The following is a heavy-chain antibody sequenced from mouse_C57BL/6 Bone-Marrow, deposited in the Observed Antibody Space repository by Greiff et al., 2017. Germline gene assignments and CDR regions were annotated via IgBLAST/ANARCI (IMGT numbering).Heavy chain of an antibody. D-gene: IGHD1-1*01. CDR1: GYTFTSYW. J-gene: IGHJ2*01. V-gene: IGHV1-72*01. CDR3: ARRRITTVGCFGY. Sequence: QVHVKQSGAELVKPGASVKLSCKASGYTFTSYWMHWVKQRPGRGLEWIGRIDPNSGGTKYNEKFKSKATLTVDKPSSTAYMQLSSLTSGDSAVYYCARRRITTVGCFGYWDRGPTPTVSS. CDR2: IDPNSGGT.